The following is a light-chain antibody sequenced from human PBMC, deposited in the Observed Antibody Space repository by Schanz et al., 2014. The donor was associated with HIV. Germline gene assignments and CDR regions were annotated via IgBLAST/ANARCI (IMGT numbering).Light chain of an antibody. J-gene: IGKJ1*01. CDR2: DAS. CDR1: QSVSSY. V-gene: IGKV3D-15*01. Sequence: EIVLTQSPGTLSLSPGERATLSCRASQSVSSYLAWYQQKPGQAPRLLIYDASNRATGIPARFSGSGSGTEFTLTISSLQSEDFAIYYCQQYNNWPRSFGQGTKVEIK. CDR3: QQYNNWPRS.